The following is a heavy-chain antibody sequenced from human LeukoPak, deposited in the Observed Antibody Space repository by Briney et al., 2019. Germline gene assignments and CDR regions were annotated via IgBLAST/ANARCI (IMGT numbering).Heavy chain of an antibody. CDR2: ITGNGSSI. Sequence: PGGSLRLSCVGSGFTFTTYTMHWVRQAPGKALEWVSAITGNGSSIYYSGPLKGRFTISRDNAKNSLYLQMNSLRAEDTAVYYCARLREIPVFGVVTKSTSYFDYWGQGTLVTVSS. J-gene: IGHJ4*02. CDR3: ARLREIPVFGVVTKSTSYFDY. CDR1: GFTFTTYT. V-gene: IGHV3-21*01. D-gene: IGHD3-3*01.